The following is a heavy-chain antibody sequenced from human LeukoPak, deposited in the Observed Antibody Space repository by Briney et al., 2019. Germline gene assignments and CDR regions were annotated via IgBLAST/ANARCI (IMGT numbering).Heavy chain of an antibody. CDR2: ISSSGSTI. D-gene: IGHD6-13*01. V-gene: IGHV3-48*03. Sequence: GGSLRLSCAASGFTFSSYEMNWVRQAPGKGLEWVSYISSSGSTIYYADSVKGRFTIFRDNAKNSLYLQMNSLRAEDTAVYYCARDPYSSSWSLYYYYGMDVWGKGTTVTVSS. J-gene: IGHJ6*04. CDR3: ARDPYSSSWSLYYYYGMDV. CDR1: GFTFSSYE.